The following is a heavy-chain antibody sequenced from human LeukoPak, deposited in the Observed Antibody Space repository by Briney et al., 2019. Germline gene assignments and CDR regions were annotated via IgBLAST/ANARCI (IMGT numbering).Heavy chain of an antibody. CDR1: GFTLRNYW. J-gene: IGHJ4*01. V-gene: IGHV3-74*01. CDR3: ARYSSSSGGASYYLDY. D-gene: IGHD6-6*01. Sequence: GESLKISCTASGFTLRNYWMHWVRQVPGKRLVWVSRISGDGSVTNYADSVQGRFTISRDNAKNILYLQINNLRSEDTAVYYCARYSSSSGGASYYLDYWGHGTLITVSS. CDR2: ISGDGSVT.